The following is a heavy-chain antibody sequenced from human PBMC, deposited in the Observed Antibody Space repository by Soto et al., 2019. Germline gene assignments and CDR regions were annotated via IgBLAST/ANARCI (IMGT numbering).Heavy chain of an antibody. CDR3: ARDRPVTPAEGFYYYYGMDV. CDR2: ISAYNGNT. D-gene: IGHD4-17*01. J-gene: IGHJ6*02. CDR1: GYTFTSYG. Sequence: ASVKVSCKASGYTFTSYGISWVRQAPGQGLEWMGWISAYNGNTNYAQKLQGRVTMTTDTSTSTAYMELRSLRSDDTAVYYCARDRPVTPAEGFYYYYGMDVWGQGTTVTVSS. V-gene: IGHV1-18*01.